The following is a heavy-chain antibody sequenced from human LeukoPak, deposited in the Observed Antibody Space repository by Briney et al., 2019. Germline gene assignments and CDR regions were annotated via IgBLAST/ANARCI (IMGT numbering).Heavy chain of an antibody. D-gene: IGHD3-10*01. J-gene: IGHJ4*02. CDR2: ISYDGSNK. CDR1: GFTFSNCD. Sequence: PGRSLRLSCAASGFTFSNCDMHWVRQAPGKGLEWVAVISYDGSNKYSADSVKGRFTISRDNSKNTLYLEMNSLRAEDTAVYYCAKHGENYYGSGSYAYWGQGTLVTVSS. V-gene: IGHV3-30*18. CDR3: AKHGENYYGSGSYAY.